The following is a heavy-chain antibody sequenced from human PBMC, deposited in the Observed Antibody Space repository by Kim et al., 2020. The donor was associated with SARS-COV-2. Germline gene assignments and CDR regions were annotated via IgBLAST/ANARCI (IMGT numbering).Heavy chain of an antibody. V-gene: IGHV3-30*01. CDR3: AREQWMTTRHGELDY. Sequence: VKGRFTVSRDNSKTTLFLQMDSLRPEDTALYYCAREQWMTTRHGELDYWCQGILVTVSS. J-gene: IGHJ4*02. D-gene: IGHD4-4*01.